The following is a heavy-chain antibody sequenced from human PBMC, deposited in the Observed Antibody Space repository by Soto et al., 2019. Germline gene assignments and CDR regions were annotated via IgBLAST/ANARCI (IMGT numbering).Heavy chain of an antibody. CDR3: ARHRMRDWLVFNPPASFDS. D-gene: IGHD6-19*01. J-gene: IGHJ4*02. CDR1: GASMKISGQY. CDR2: VSDSGST. Sequence: SETLSVTCTVSGASMKISGQYWGWIRQPPGKAPEWIGSVSDSGSTYYNLSLKSRVTISVDKSKNQFSLTLTSVTAADTAVYFCARHRMRDWLVFNPPASFDSWGQGLLVTVSS. V-gene: IGHV4-39*01.